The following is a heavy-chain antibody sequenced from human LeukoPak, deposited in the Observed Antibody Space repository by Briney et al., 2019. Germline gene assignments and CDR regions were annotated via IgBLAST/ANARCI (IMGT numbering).Heavy chain of an antibody. Sequence: ASVKVSCKASGYTFISYDIDWVRQATGQGLEWMGWMSPKSGNTDYAQKFQGRVTMTRNTSINTAYLELSSLRSDDTAVYFCARGVGGLGNMDVWGKGTTVTISS. D-gene: IGHD3-16*01. V-gene: IGHV1-8*01. J-gene: IGHJ6*03. CDR2: MSPKSGNT. CDR1: GYTFISYD. CDR3: ARGVGGLGNMDV.